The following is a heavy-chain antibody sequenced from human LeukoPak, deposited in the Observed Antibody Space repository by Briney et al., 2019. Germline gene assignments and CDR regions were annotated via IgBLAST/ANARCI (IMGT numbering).Heavy chain of an antibody. V-gene: IGHV1-24*01. Sequence: ASVKVSCKVSGYTLTELSMHCVRQAPGKGLERMGGFDPEDGETIYAQKFQGRVTMTEDTSTDTAYMELSSLRSEDTAVYYCATDEAGGWFDPWGQGTLVTVSS. CDR1: GYTLTELS. CDR2: FDPEDGET. D-gene: IGHD6-19*01. J-gene: IGHJ5*02. CDR3: ATDEAGGWFDP.